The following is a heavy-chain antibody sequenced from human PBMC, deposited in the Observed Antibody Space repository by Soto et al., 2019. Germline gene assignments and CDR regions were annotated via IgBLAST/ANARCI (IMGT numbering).Heavy chain of an antibody. J-gene: IGHJ5*02. CDR2: IYYSGST. CDR3: ARRSIAARHGGWFDP. D-gene: IGHD6-6*01. Sequence: SETLSLTCTVSGGSISSSSYYWGWIRQPPGKGLEWIGSIYYSGSTYYNPSLKSRVTISVDTSKNQFSLELSSVTAADTAVYYCARRSIAARHGGWFDPWGQGTLVTVS. CDR1: GGSISSSSYY. V-gene: IGHV4-39*01.